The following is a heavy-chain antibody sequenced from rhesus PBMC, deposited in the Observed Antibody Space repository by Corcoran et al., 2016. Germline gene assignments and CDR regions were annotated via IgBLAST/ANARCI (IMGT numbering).Heavy chain of an antibody. CDR1: GFTFRHYW. J-gene: IGHJ4*01. CDR2: IKNKAEGGAT. Sequence: EVPLVESGGGLVQPGGSLRLSCAVSGFTFRHYWMSWVRQGEGKGLDWVEFIKNKAEGGATAYAESVKGRVTISRDDSKNTLYLQMSSLNTEDTAVYYCTRDLRGGGYWGQGVLVTVSS. CDR3: TRDLRGGGY. V-gene: IGHV3-16*02. D-gene: IGHD6-37*01.